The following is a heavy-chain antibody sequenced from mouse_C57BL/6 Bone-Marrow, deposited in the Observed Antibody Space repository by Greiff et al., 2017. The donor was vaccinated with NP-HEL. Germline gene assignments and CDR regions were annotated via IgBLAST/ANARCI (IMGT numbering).Heavy chain of an antibody. J-gene: IGHJ4*01. CDR1: GYTFTDYY. V-gene: IGHV1-76*01. Sequence: QVQLQQSGAELVRPGASVKLSCKASGYTFTDYYINWVKQRPGQGLEWIARIYPGSGNTYYNEKFKGKATLTAEKSSSTAYMQLSSLTSEDSAVYFCSYGYPYAMDYWGQGTSVTVSS. D-gene: IGHD2-2*01. CDR2: IYPGSGNT. CDR3: SYGYPYAMDY.